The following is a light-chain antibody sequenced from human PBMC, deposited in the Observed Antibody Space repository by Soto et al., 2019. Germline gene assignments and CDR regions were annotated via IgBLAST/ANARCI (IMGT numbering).Light chain of an antibody. CDR1: QSVSNY. J-gene: IGKJ5*01. V-gene: IGKV3-11*01. CDR2: DAS. CDR3: QHRSNWHIT. Sequence: EIVLTQFPATLSLSPGERATLSCRASQSVSNYLAWYRQTTGQPPRLLIYDASNRATGIAARFSGSGCGTDFSLTISILADEDFAVYYCQHRSNWHITFGQGTRLDIK.